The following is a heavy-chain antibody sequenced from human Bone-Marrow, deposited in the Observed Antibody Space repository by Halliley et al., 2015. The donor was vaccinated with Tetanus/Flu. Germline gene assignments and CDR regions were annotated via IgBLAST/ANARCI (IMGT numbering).Heavy chain of an antibody. V-gene: IGHV4-4*08. CDR2: MYATGNT. CDR3: ARGGEGVSGTLEYSYYGMDV. D-gene: IGHD3-10*01. J-gene: IGHJ6*02. CDR1: GDSISSYY. Sequence: TLSLTCTVSGDSISSYYWGWVRQSPGRGLEWIASMYATGNTHYNPSLKSRVTISVDTSKSQFFLKVNSLTAADTAVYYCARGGEGVSGTLEYSYYGMDVWGQGTTVTVSS.